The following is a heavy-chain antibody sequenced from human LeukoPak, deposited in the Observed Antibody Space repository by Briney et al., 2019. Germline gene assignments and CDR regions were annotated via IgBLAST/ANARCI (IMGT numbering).Heavy chain of an antibody. V-gene: IGHV3-30*04. Sequence: GGSLRLSCAASGFTFTTYTMHWVRQAPGKGLEWVAVISYDGYNKYYTDSVKGRFTISRDNSKNTLYLQMNGLRPEDTAVYYCARDPLDISRWANAFDIWGQGTMVTVSS. CDR3: ARDPLDISRWANAFDI. D-gene: IGHD2-2*03. J-gene: IGHJ3*02. CDR1: GFTFTTYT. CDR2: ISYDGYNK.